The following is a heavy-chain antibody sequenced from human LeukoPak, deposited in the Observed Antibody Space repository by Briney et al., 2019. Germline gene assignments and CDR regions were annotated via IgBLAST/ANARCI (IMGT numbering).Heavy chain of an antibody. V-gene: IGHV1-58*02. CDR3: AADPPRGYYYYGMDV. D-gene: IGHD3-16*01. CDR2: IVVGSGNT. Sequence: SVNVSFKASGFTFTSSAMQGVRQARGQRLAWVGWIVVGSGNTNYAQKFQERVTITRDMSTSTAYMELSSLRSEDTAVYYCAADPPRGYYYYGMDVWGQGTTVTVSS. J-gene: IGHJ6*02. CDR1: GFTFTSSA.